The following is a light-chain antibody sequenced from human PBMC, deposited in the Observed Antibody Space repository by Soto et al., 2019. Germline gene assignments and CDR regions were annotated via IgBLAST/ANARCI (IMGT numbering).Light chain of an antibody. CDR3: QQSYSTRTWT. J-gene: IGKJ1*01. Sequence: DIHITHSRSTLSSSVLYRFTITCLSSQSISSWLSWYQQKPGKAPKLLIYDASSLESGVPSRFSGSGSGADFTLTISSLQPEDFATYYCQQSYSTRTWTFGQGTKV. CDR1: QSISSW. CDR2: DAS. V-gene: IGKV1-5*01.